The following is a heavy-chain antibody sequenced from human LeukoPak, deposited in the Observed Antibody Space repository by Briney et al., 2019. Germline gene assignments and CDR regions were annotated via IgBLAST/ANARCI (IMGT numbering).Heavy chain of an antibody. CDR2: IWYDGSNK. D-gene: IGHD6-19*01. V-gene: IGHV3-33*01. J-gene: IGHJ4*02. Sequence: GGSLRLSCAASGFTFSSYGMHWVRQAPGKGLEWVAVIWYDGSNKYYADSVKGRFTISRDNSKNTLYLQMNSLRAEDTAVYYCARAHGYSSGWYGFFDYWGQGTLVTVSS. CDR1: GFTFSSYG. CDR3: ARAHGYSSGWYGFFDY.